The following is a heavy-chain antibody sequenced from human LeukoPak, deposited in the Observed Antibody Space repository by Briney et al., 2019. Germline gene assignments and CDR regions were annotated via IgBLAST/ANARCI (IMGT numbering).Heavy chain of an antibody. Sequence: SETLSLTCAVYGGSITGYYWSWIRQTPGRGLEWVGEIHYTGATSYNPSLNSRATISTDTSKNQFSLRLSSVTAADTAVYYCAGGNILTGYCFDFWGQGALVTVSS. CDR1: GGSITGYY. CDR3: AGGNILTGYCFDF. D-gene: IGHD3-9*01. V-gene: IGHV4-34*01. J-gene: IGHJ4*02. CDR2: IHYTGAT.